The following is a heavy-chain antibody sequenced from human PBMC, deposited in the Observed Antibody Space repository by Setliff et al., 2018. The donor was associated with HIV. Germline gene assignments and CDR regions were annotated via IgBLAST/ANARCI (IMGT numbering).Heavy chain of an antibody. V-gene: IGHV1-18*01. D-gene: IGHD4-17*01. Sequence: ASVKVSCKATGYIFSYGISWVRQAPGQGLEWMGWISTFDGNTDYAQNVQDRVTMTTDTSTSTVYMELRSLRSDDTAVYYCARVPGDYGDNPIDYWGQGTLVTVSS. CDR1: GYIFSYG. J-gene: IGHJ4*02. CDR2: ISTFDGNT. CDR3: ARVPGDYGDNPIDY.